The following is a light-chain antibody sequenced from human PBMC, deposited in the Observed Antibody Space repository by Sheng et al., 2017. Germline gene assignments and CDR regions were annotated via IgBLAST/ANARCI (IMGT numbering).Light chain of an antibody. CDR1: QCISNY. J-gene: IGKJ1*01. Sequence: DIQMTQSPSSLSASVGDRVTITCRASQCISNYLAWYQQKPGKVPKLLISVASTLQSGVPSRFSGSGSGTDFTLTISSLQPEDAATYYCQKYDSAPWTFGQGTKVEIK. V-gene: IGKV1-27*01. CDR2: VAS. CDR3: QKYDSAPWT.